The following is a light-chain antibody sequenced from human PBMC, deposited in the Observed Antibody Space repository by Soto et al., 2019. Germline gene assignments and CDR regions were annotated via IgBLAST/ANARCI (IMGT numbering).Light chain of an antibody. Sequence: EVVLTQSPATLSLSPGEGATLSCRVSQSISSSYLSWYQQRPGQAPRLLIYGASTRATGIPARFSGSGRGSGTDLTLTISSLQPDDFAVYYCQQDYNLPITFGQGTRLEIK. CDR3: QQDYNLPIT. CDR1: QSISSSY. J-gene: IGKJ5*01. V-gene: IGKV3D-7*01. CDR2: GAS.